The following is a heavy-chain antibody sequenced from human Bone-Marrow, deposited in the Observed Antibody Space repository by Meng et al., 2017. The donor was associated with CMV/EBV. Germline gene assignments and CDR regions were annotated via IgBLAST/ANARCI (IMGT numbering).Heavy chain of an antibody. CDR3: ARDFGVDTAMVTTLNDY. D-gene: IGHD5-18*01. Sequence: GESLKISCVASGFTFSNYNMNWVRQAPGKGLEWVSSISSTSGYIYYADSLKGRFTISRDNAKNSLYLQMNSLRAEDTAVYYCARDFGVDTAMVTTLNDYWGQGPLVTVYS. V-gene: IGHV3-21*01. CDR1: GFTFSNYN. CDR2: ISSTSGYI. J-gene: IGHJ4*02.